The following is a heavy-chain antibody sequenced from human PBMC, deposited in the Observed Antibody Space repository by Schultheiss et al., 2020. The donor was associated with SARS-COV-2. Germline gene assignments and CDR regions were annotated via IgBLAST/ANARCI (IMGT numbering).Heavy chain of an antibody. CDR1: GFTFSTYA. D-gene: IGHD3-22*01. J-gene: IGHJ4*01. Sequence: GESLKISCAASGFTFSTYAMNWVRQAPGKGLEWVAVIWYDGSNKYYADSVKGRFTISRDNSKNTLYLQMNSLRAEDTAVYYCTTFPLPLDRSGLDYWGHGTLVTVSS. CDR3: TTFPLPLDRSGLDY. V-gene: IGHV3-33*08. CDR2: IWYDGSNK.